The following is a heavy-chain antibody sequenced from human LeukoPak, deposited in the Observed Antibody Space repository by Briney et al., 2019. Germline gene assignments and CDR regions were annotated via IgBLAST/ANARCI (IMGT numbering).Heavy chain of an antibody. D-gene: IGHD6-13*01. J-gene: IGHJ4*02. CDR3: ARSGTGAPLDY. CDR1: GGTFSSYA. Sequence: SVKVSCKASGGTFSSYAISWVRQAPGQGLEWMGGIIPIFGTANYAQKFQGRVTITADKSTSTAYMELSSLISEDTAVYYCARSGTGAPLDYWGQGTLVTVSS. CDR2: IIPIFGTA. V-gene: IGHV1-69*06.